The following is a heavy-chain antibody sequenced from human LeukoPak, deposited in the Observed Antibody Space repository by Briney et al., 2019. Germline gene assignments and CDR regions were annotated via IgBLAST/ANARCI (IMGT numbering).Heavy chain of an antibody. Sequence: SETLSLTCTVSGGSISSYYWSWIRQPAGKGLEWIGRIYTSGSTNYNPSLKSRVTMSVDTSKNQFSLKLSSVTAADTAVYYCARDGESPPDSSLDYWGQGTLVTVSS. V-gene: IGHV4-4*07. CDR2: IYTSGST. J-gene: IGHJ4*02. D-gene: IGHD3-10*01. CDR3: ARDGESPPDSSLDY. CDR1: GGSISSYY.